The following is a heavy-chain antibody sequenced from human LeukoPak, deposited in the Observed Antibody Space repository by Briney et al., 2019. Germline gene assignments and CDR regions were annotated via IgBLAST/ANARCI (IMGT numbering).Heavy chain of an antibody. CDR3: AHYDFWSGHALDI. CDR2: IYTGGGT. D-gene: IGHD3-3*01. J-gene: IGHJ3*02. CDR1: ESIVSSTY. Sequence: GGSLTLSCAASESIVSSTYMTWVRQAAGKGLEWLSVIYTGGGTYYADSVKGRFTISRDTSKTTVYLQMNSLRGDDTAIYYCAHYDFWSGHALDIWGQGTMVTVSS. V-gene: IGHV3-66*01.